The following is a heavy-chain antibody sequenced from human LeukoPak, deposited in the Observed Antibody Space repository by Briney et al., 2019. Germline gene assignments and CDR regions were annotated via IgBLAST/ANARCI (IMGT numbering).Heavy chain of an antibody. CDR2: INQDGSET. D-gene: IGHD2-21*02. Sequence: GGSLRLSCAASGFAFSNYWMTWVRQAPGKGLDWVANINQDGSETYYVDSVKGQFSISRDNAKNSLYLQMTSLRVEDTAVYYCTRAHVTGVDAFDIWGQGTMVIVSS. CDR3: TRAHVTGVDAFDI. V-gene: IGHV3-7*01. CDR1: GFAFSNYW. J-gene: IGHJ3*02.